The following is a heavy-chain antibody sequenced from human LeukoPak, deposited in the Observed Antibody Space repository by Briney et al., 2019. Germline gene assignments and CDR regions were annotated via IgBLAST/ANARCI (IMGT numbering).Heavy chain of an antibody. CDR1: GYTFTSYD. CDR2: MNPNSGNT. J-gene: IGHJ6*03. D-gene: IGHD2-2*01. Sequence: ASVKVSCKASGYTFTSYDINWVRQGTGQGLEWMGWMNPNSGNTGYAQKFQGRVTITRNTSISTAYMELSSLRSEDTAVYYCARGGYQLLFVYYYYYMDVWGKGTTVTVSS. V-gene: IGHV1-8*03. CDR3: ARGGYQLLFVYYYYYMDV.